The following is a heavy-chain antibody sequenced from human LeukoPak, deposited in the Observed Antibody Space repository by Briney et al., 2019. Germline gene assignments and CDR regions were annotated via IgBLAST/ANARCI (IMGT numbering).Heavy chain of an antibody. Sequence: SETLSLTCAVYGGSFSGYYWSWIRQPPGKGLEWIGEINHSGSTNYNPSLKSQVTISVDTSKNQFSLKLSSVTAADTAVYYCARDSSGYSYMDVWGKGTTVTISS. CDR1: GGSFSGYY. CDR3: ARDSSGYSYMDV. D-gene: IGHD3-22*01. CDR2: INHSGST. J-gene: IGHJ6*03. V-gene: IGHV4-34*01.